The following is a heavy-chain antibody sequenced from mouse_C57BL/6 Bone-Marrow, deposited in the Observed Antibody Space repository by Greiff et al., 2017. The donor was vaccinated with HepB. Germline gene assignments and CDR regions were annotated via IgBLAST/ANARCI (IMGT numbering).Heavy chain of an antibody. D-gene: IGHD1-1*01. V-gene: IGHV1-61*01. J-gene: IGHJ2*01. Sequence: QVQLQQPGAELVRPGSSVKLSCKASGYTFTSYWMDWVKQRPGQGLEWIGNIYPSDSETHYNQKFKDKATLTVDKSSSTAYMQLSSLTSEDSAVYYCARSAIYYGSRDYFDYWGQGTTLTVSS. CDR1: GYTFTSYW. CDR2: IYPSDSET. CDR3: ARSAIYYGSRDYFDY.